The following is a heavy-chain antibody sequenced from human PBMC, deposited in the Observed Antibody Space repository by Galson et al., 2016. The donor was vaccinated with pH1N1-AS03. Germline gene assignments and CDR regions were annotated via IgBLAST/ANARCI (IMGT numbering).Heavy chain of an antibody. CDR2: MNQGGSER. V-gene: IGHV3-7*03. J-gene: IGHJ4*02. CDR3: ASAPRGSGSSYYFDY. D-gene: IGHD6-6*01. CDR1: GFTFSTYW. Sequence: SLRLSCAASGFTFSTYWMSWVRPAPGKGLEWVASMNQGGSERYYVDSVKGRFTISRDNAKNSLYLQMNSQRAEDTAVYYCASAPRGSGSSYYFDYWGQGTLVTVSS.